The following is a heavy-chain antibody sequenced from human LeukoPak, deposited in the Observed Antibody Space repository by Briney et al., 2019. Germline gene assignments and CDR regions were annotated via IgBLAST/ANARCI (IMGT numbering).Heavy chain of an antibody. V-gene: IGHV4-39*07. CDR3: ARATYYYDSSGYSNWFDP. CDR1: GGSISSSSYY. Sequence: SETLSLTCTVSGGSISSSSYYWGWIRQPPGKGLEWVGSIYYSGSTNYNPSLKSRVTISVDTSKNQFSLKLSSVTAADTAVYYCARATYYYDSSGYSNWFDPWGQGTLVTVSS. D-gene: IGHD3-22*01. J-gene: IGHJ5*02. CDR2: IYYSGST.